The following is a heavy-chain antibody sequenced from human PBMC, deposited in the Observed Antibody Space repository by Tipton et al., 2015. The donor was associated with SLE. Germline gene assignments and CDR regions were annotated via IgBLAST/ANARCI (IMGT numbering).Heavy chain of an antibody. CDR2: IYYSGST. V-gene: IGHV4-59*01. D-gene: IGHD3-22*01. CDR3: ATERTRCSGYTCSDAFDV. Sequence: TLSLTCTVSDGPISNFHCSWIRQSPGKGLEWIGNIYYSGSTNFNPPLKSRVTISIDTSRNQFSLSLRSVTAADTAGYYGATERTRCSGYTCSDAFDVWGQGTVVTVSS. CDR1: DGPISNFH. J-gene: IGHJ3*01.